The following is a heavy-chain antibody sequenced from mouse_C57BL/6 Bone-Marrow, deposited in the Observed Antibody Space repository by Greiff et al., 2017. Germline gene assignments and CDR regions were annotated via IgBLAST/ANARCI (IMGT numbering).Heavy chain of an antibody. CDR2: IHPSDSDT. D-gene: IGHD1-1*01. CDR3: AMGITTVVAPFAY. Sequence: VQLQQPGAELVKPGASVKVSCKASGYTFTSYWMHWVKQRPGQGLEWIGRIHPSDSDTNYHQKFKGKATLTVDKSSSTAYMQLSSLTSEDSAVYYCAMGITTVVAPFAYWGQGTLVTVSA. CDR1: GYTFTSYW. J-gene: IGHJ3*01. V-gene: IGHV1-74*01.